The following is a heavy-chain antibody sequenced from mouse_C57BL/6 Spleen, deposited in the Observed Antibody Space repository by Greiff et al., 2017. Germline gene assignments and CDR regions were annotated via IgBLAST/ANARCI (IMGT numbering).Heavy chain of an antibody. V-gene: IGHV5-17*01. CDR3: ARQDRYDGYYAMDY. CDR2: ISSGSSTI. D-gene: IGHD2-3*01. Sequence: EVQLQESGGGLVKPGGSLKLSCAASGFTFSDYGMHWVRQAPEKGLEWVAYISSGSSTIYYADTVKGRFTISRDNAKNTLFLQMTSLRSEDTAMYYCARQDRYDGYYAMDYWGQGTSVTVSS. J-gene: IGHJ4*01. CDR1: GFTFSDYG.